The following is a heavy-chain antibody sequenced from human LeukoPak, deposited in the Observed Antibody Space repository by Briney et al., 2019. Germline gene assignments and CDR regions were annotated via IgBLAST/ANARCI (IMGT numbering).Heavy chain of an antibody. D-gene: IGHD3-16*02. CDR2: INHSGST. CDR3: ARGPTYVYVWGSYRTPLDY. CDR1: GGSFSGYY. J-gene: IGHJ4*02. V-gene: IGHV4-34*01. Sequence: PSETLSLTCAVYGGSFSGYYWSWIRQPPGKGLEWIGEINHSGSTNYNPSLKSRVTISVDTSKNQFSLKLSSVTAADTAVYYCARGPTYVYVWGSYRTPLDYWGQGTLVTVSS.